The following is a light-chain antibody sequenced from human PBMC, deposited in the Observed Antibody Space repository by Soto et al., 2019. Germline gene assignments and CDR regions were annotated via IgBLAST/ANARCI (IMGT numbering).Light chain of an antibody. J-gene: IGLJ3*02. CDR3: AAWDDSLKGWV. CDR1: SSNIGSET. Sequence: QSVLTQPPSASGTPGQRVTISCSGSSSNIGSETVNWYQQVPGTAPKLLIYANNQRPSGVPDRFCVSKSGTSASLAIGGLQSEDEADYYCAAWDDSLKGWVFGGGTKLAVL. V-gene: IGLV1-44*01. CDR2: ANN.